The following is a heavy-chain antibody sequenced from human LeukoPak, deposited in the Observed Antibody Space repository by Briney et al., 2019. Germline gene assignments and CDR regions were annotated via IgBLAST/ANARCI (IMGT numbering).Heavy chain of an antibody. CDR1: GFTFSRYW. D-gene: IGHD3-3*01. V-gene: IGHV3-7*04. CDR2: IKQDGSEK. CDR3: ARVEWMGRMDY. J-gene: IGHJ4*02. Sequence: PSGGSLRLSCAASGFTFSRYWMTWVRQAPGKGLEWVANIKQDGSEKYYVDSVKGRFTISKDNAKNSLDLQMNSLRAEDTAVYYCARVEWMGRMDYWGQGTLITVSS.